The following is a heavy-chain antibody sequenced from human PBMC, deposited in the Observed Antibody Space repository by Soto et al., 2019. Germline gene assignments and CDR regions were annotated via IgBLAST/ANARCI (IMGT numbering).Heavy chain of an antibody. Sequence: GGSLRLSCAASGFTFSSYGMHWVRQAPGKGLEWVAVISYDGSNKYYADSVKGRFTISRDDSKNTLYLQMNSLRAEDTAVYYCAKDVVVGATTGLGDYYYYYGMDVWGQGTTVTVSS. D-gene: IGHD1-26*01. CDR1: GFTFSSYG. J-gene: IGHJ6*02. V-gene: IGHV3-30*18. CDR2: ISYDGSNK. CDR3: AKDVVVGATTGLGDYYYYYGMDV.